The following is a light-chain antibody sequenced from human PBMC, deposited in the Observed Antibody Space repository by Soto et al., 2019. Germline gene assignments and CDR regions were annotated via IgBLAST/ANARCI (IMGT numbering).Light chain of an antibody. Sequence: DIQMTQSPSTLSASVGDRVTITCRASQSISSWLAWYQQKPGKAPKLLIYKASSLESGVPSRFGGSGSGTEFTLTLSSLQPDDFATYYCQQYNSYWTFGQGTKVEIK. CDR2: KAS. CDR3: QQYNSYWT. CDR1: QSISSW. V-gene: IGKV1-5*03. J-gene: IGKJ1*01.